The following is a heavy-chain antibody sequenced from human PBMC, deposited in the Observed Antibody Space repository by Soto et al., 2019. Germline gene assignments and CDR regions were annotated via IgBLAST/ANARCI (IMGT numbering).Heavy chain of an antibody. J-gene: IGHJ4*02. Sequence: PGGSLRLSCAASGFTFSSYGMHWVRQAPGKGLEWVAVISYDGSNKYYTDSVKGRFTISRDNSKNTLYLQMNSLRAEDTAVYYCAKDAGYSAYDTAYWGQGTLVTVSS. CDR2: ISYDGSNK. V-gene: IGHV3-30*18. D-gene: IGHD5-12*01. CDR3: AKDAGYSAYDTAY. CDR1: GFTFSSYG.